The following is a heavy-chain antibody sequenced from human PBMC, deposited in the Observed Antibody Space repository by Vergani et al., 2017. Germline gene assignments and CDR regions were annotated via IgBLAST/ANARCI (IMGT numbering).Heavy chain of an antibody. J-gene: IGHJ6*02. V-gene: IGHV4-4*03. D-gene: IGHD3-9*01. CDR3: ARALKLRYSPFGDYYYYGMDV. CDR1: GGSISSSNW. Sequence: QVQLQESGPGLVKPPGTLSLTCAVSGGSISSSNWWSWVRQPPGKGLQWIGEIYHSGSTNYNPSLKSRVTISVDKSKNQFSLQLSSVTAADTAVYYCARALKLRYSPFGDYYYYGMDVWVQGTAVTVSS. CDR2: IYHSGST.